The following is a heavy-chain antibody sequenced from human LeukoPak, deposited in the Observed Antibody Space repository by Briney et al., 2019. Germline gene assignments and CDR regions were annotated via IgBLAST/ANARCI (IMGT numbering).Heavy chain of an antibody. CDR1: GFTFSDYS. Sequence: PGGSLRLSCAASGFTFSDYSMNRVRQAPGKGLEWISYVGISSGNTKYADSVKGRFTISGDSAKNSVFLLMNNLRVDDTAVYYCARDHRYAFDNWGQGTLVTVSS. J-gene: IGHJ4*02. CDR3: ARDHRYAFDN. D-gene: IGHD5-12*01. V-gene: IGHV3-48*04. CDR2: VGISSGNT.